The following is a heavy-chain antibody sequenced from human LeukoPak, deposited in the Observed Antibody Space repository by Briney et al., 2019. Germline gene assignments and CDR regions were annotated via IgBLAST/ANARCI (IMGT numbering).Heavy chain of an antibody. J-gene: IGHJ4*02. CDR1: GFIFTNYF. CDR3: ATDRGWRTSGYYLYYFEY. V-gene: IGHV3-7*01. Sequence: GGSLRLSCAASGFIFTNYFMSWVRQARGEGLEWVASIKHDGSEKYYVDSVRGRFTISRDNTMNSLYLQMSSLRAEDTAVYYCATDRGWRTSGYYLYYFEYWGQGTLVTYSS. CDR2: IKHDGSEK. D-gene: IGHD3-3*01.